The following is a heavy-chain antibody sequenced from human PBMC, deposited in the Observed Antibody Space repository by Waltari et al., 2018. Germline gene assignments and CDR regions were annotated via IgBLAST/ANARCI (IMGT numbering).Heavy chain of an antibody. Sequence: EVHLLESGGGLVQPGGSLRLSCATSGFSFGHATGNWVRQAPGKGLEWVSAMNSAGDTNYAASVKGRFTISSDKSKSTLYLQMNSLRVEDTARYYCVKPLDYSGAFLPFESWGQGALVTVSS. CDR3: VKPLDYSGAFLPFES. J-gene: IGHJ4*02. CDR2: MNSAGDT. V-gene: IGHV3-23*01. CDR1: GFSFGHAT. D-gene: IGHD1-26*01.